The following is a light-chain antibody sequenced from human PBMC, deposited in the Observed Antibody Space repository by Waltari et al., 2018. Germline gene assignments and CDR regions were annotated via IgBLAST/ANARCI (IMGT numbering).Light chain of an antibody. Sequence: IVLTQSPATLSLSPGERATLSCRASQSVSSYLAWYQQKPGQAPRLLIYDASTRATGIPARFSGSGSGTDFTLTISSLEPEDVAIYYCQQYATTPRTFGQGTKLEIK. CDR2: DAS. CDR1: QSVSSY. CDR3: QQYATTPRT. J-gene: IGKJ2*02. V-gene: IGKV3-11*01.